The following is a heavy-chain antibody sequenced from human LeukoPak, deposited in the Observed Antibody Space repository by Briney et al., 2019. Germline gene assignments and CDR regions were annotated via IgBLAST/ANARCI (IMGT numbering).Heavy chain of an antibody. V-gene: IGHV3-7*04. CDR2: INQTGNET. CDR3: AGKENSAWSH. Sequence: GGCLRLSCAASGFTFSNYWMSWVRQAPEKGLEWVANINQTGNETYYVDSVKGRFTISRDNAKNSLFLQMNSLRAEDSAVYYCAGKENSAWSHWGQGTLVTVSS. J-gene: IGHJ4*02. CDR1: GFTFSNYW. D-gene: IGHD6-19*01.